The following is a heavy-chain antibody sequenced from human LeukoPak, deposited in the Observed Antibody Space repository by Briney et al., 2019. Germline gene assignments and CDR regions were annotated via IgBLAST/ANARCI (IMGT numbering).Heavy chain of an antibody. CDR1: AFSFSVSP. CDR3: TRLVGGSTFDY. CDR2: IRSKTNNYAT. J-gene: IGHJ4*02. D-gene: IGHD1-26*01. V-gene: IGHV3-73*01. Sequence: GGSLRLSCAASAFSFSVSPMHWVRQASGKGLEWVGHIRSKTNNYATAYTASVKGRFTISRDDSKNTAYLQMNSLKTEGTAVYYCTRLVGGSTFDYWGQGTLVTVSS.